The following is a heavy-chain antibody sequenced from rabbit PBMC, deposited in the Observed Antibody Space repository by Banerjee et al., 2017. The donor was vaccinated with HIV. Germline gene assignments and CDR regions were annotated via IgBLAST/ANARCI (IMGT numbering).Heavy chain of an antibody. V-gene: IGHV1S45*01. D-gene: IGHD8-1*01. J-gene: IGHJ4*01. CDR3: AGGSYYTGLNL. CDR1: TFSFSNKYV. CDR2: INTISGDT. Sequence: QEQLVESGGGLGQPEGSLTLTCTASTFSFSNKYVMCWVRQAPGKGLEWIACINTISGDTVYATWAKGRFTISKTSSTTVTLRMTSLTAADTATYFCAGGSYYTGLNLWGPGTLVTVS.